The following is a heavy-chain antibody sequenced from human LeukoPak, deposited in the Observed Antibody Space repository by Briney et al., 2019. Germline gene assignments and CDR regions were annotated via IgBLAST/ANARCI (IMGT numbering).Heavy chain of an antibody. CDR1: GYSFSTYW. Sequence: GGSLRLSCEASGYSFSTYWMHWVRQAPGEGLMWVSRISSDGTSRTYADSVEGRFTISRDNSKNTLYLQMNSLRAEDTAVYYCAKDGLYYDSSGFDYWGQGTLVTVSS. D-gene: IGHD3-22*01. J-gene: IGHJ4*02. CDR3: AKDGLYYDSSGFDY. CDR2: ISSDGTSR. V-gene: IGHV3-74*03.